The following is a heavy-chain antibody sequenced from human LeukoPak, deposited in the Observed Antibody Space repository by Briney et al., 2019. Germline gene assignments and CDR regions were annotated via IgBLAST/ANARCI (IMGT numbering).Heavy chain of an antibody. CDR3: ARELAAAGTFYYGMDV. Sequence: ASVKVSCKASGYTFTGYYMHWVRQAPGQGLVWMGWINPNSGGTNYAQKFQGRVTMTRDTSISTAYMDLSRLRSDDTAVYYCARELAAAGTFYYGMDVWGQGTTVTVSS. CDR1: GYTFTGYY. J-gene: IGHJ6*02. CDR2: INPNSGGT. V-gene: IGHV1-2*02. D-gene: IGHD6-13*01.